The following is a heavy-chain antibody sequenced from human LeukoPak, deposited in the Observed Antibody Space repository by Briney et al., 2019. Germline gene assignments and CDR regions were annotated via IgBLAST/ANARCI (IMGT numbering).Heavy chain of an antibody. CDR1: GGSFSGYY. CDR2: INHSGST. D-gene: IGHD3-3*01. Sequence: SETLSLTCAVYGGSFSGYYWSWIRQPPGKGLEWIGEINHSGSTNYNPSLKSRVTMSVDTSKNQFSLKLSSVTAADTAVYYCARDSDFWSDPANWFDPWGQGTLVTVSS. V-gene: IGHV4-34*01. CDR3: ARDSDFWSDPANWFDP. J-gene: IGHJ5*02.